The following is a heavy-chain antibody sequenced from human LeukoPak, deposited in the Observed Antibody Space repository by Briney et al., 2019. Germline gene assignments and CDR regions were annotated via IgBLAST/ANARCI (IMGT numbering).Heavy chain of an antibody. Sequence: GRSLRLSCAASGFIFSSYGMHWVRQAPGKGLEWVALIWYDGTNEYYTDSVKGRFTISRANSKNTLYLQMNSLRAKDTAVYYCARVPYCSGGRCSSWIDHWGQGTLVTVSS. J-gene: IGHJ4*02. CDR1: GFIFSSYG. CDR3: ARVPYCSGGRCSSWIDH. V-gene: IGHV3-33*01. CDR2: IWYDGTNE. D-gene: IGHD2-15*01.